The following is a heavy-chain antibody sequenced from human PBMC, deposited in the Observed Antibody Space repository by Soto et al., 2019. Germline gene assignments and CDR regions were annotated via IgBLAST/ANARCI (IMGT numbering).Heavy chain of an antibody. CDR2: IYSGGST. D-gene: IGHD3-10*01. CDR1: GFTVSSNY. J-gene: IGHJ6*02. V-gene: IGHV3-53*04. CDR3: ARVGYYGSGPKYYYYYGMDV. Sequence: GGSLRLSCAASGFTVSSNYMSWVRQAPGKGLEWVSVIYSGGSTYYADSVKGRFTISRHNSKNTLYLQMNSLRAEDTAVYYCARVGYYGSGPKYYYYYGMDVWGQGTTVTVSS.